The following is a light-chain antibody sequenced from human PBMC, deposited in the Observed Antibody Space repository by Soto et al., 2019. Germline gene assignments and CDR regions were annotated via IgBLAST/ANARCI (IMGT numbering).Light chain of an antibody. Sequence: PGERATLSCRASQSFSSYLAWYQLKPGQAPRLLIYDASKRATGIPARFSGRGSGTDFTLTISSLEPEDFAVYYCQQRSNWPPVITFGQGTRLEIK. CDR2: DAS. J-gene: IGKJ5*01. V-gene: IGKV3-11*01. CDR1: QSFSSY. CDR3: QQRSNWPPVIT.